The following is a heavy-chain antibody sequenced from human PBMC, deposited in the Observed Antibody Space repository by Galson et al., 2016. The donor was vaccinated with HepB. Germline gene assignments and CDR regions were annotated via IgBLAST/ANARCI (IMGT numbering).Heavy chain of an antibody. CDR2: IKDNSDGETV. D-gene: IGHD3-10*01. J-gene: IGHJ4*02. V-gene: IGHV3-15*01. CDR3: ATYGSGKKFDF. Sequence: SLRLSCAASGFTFSDAWMTWVRQTPGKRLEWVGRIKDNSDGETVDYAAPVKGRLTISRDDSKPTLYLHMNSLRAEDTAIYFCATYGSGKKFDFWGQGTLVTVSS. CDR1: GFTFSDAW.